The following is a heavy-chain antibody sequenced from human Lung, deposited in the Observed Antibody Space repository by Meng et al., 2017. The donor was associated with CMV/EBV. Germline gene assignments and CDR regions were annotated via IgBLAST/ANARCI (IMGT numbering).Heavy chain of an antibody. CDR1: GFTFRTYW. CDR2: IKPDGSEK. V-gene: IGHV3-7*01. D-gene: IGHD4-23*01. CDR3: ARGGSNGGDLSH. J-gene: IGHJ4*02. Sequence: SCAASGFTFRTYWMSWVRQAPGKGLEWVADIKPDGSEKSYVDYVKGRFTISRDNSENSLYLQMDSLRAEDTAVYYCARGGSNGGDLSHWGQGALVTVSS.